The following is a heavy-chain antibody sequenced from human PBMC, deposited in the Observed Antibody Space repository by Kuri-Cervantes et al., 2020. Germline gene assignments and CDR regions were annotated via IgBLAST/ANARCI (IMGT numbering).Heavy chain of an antibody. Sequence: GGSLRLSCAASGFTFDDYAMHWVRQAPGKGLEWVSGISLNSGSIGYADSVKGRFTISRDNAKNSLYLQMNSLRAEDTAVYYCARDRVQLPAAMEGYYYYYYMDVWGKGTTVTVSS. D-gene: IGHD2-2*01. J-gene: IGHJ6*03. CDR1: GFTFDDYA. V-gene: IGHV3-9*01. CDR3: ARDRVQLPAAMEGYYYYYYMDV. CDR2: ISLNSGSI.